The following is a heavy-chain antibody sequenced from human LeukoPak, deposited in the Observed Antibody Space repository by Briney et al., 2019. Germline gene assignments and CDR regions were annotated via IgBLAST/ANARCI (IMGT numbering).Heavy chain of an antibody. CDR1: GGSISSYY. CDR3: ARTYGDPAPGYYYYGMDV. D-gene: IGHD4-17*01. V-gene: IGHV4-59*01. Sequence: SETLSLTCTVSGGSISSYYWSWIRQPPGKGLEWIGYIYYSGSTNYNPSLKSRVTISVDTSKNQFSLKLSSVTAADTAVYYCARTYGDPAPGYYYYGMDVRGQGTTVTVSS. CDR2: IYYSGST. J-gene: IGHJ6*02.